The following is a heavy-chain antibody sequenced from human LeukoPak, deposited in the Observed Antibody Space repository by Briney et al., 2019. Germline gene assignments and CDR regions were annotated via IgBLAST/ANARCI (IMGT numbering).Heavy chain of an antibody. D-gene: IGHD3-22*01. CDR3: ARAQYYYDSSGPDAFDI. Sequence: SETLSLTCTVSNYSINNGYYWGWIRQPPGKGLEWIGNIFYSGSSDYNPSLKSRVTISVDTSKNQFSLKLSSVTAADTAVYYCARAQYYYDSSGPDAFDIWGQGTMVTVSS. V-gene: IGHV4-38-2*02. CDR2: IFYSGSS. CDR1: NYSINNGYY. J-gene: IGHJ3*02.